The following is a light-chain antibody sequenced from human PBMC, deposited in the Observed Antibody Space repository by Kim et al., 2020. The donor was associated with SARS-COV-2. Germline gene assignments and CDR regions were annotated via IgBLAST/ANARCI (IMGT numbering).Light chain of an antibody. J-gene: IGKJ4*01. CDR2: DAS. CDR3: QQYNNWPLT. CDR1: QSINNN. V-gene: IGKV3-15*01. Sequence: SGSPGERATLSCRASQSINNNLAWYQQKPGQSPRLLIYDASTGASGIPARFSGSGSGTEFALSISSLQSEDFAVYYCQQYNNWPLTFGGGTKLEI.